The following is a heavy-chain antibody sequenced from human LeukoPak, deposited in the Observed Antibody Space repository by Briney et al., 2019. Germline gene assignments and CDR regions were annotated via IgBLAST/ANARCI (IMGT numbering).Heavy chain of an antibody. V-gene: IGHV1-18*01. CDR1: GYTFTNYG. Sequence: ASVKVSCKASGYTFTNYGISWVRQAPGQGLQWMGWISVNNADTNYAQNFQGRVTLTTDTSTGTAYMELRSLRSDDTAVYYCARVRWFGELFSDYWGQGTLVTVSS. J-gene: IGHJ4*02. D-gene: IGHD3-10*01. CDR3: ARVRWFGELFSDY. CDR2: ISVNNADT.